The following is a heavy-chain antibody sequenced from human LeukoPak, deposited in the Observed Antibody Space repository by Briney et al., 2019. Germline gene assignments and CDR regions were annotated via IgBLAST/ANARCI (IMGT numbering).Heavy chain of an antibody. J-gene: IGHJ5*02. CDR3: AKHHNSSS. Sequence: PGGSLRLSCAASGFTFSSYGMHWVRQAPGKGLEWVAVISYDGSNKYYADSVKGRFTISRDYSKNTLYLQMNSLRAEDTAVYYCAKHHNSSSWGQGTLVTVSS. CDR1: GFTFSSYG. D-gene: IGHD5-24*01. CDR2: ISYDGSNK. V-gene: IGHV3-30*18.